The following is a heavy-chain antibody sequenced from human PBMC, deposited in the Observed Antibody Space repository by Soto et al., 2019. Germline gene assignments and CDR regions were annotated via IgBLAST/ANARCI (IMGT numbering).Heavy chain of an antibody. J-gene: IGHJ3*02. D-gene: IGHD5-12*01. Sequence: PSETLSLTCTVSGGSISGYYWAWIRQSPGTGLEWIGYIFYRGSTTYNPSLKSRLTISVDTSKNQFSLKLSSVTAAGTAVYYCARDGYNSGNAFDIWGQGTLVTVSS. V-gene: IGHV4-59*12. CDR3: ARDGYNSGNAFDI. CDR2: IFYRGST. CDR1: GGSISGYY.